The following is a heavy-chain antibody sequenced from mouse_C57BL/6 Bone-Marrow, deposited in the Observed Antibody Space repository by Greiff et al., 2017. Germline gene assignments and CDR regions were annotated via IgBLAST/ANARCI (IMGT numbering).Heavy chain of an antibody. J-gene: IGHJ4*01. CDR2: IDPENGDT. V-gene: IGHV14-4*01. CDR1: GFNIKDDY. D-gene: IGHD2-4*01. Sequence: EVQLQQSGAELVRPGASVQLSCTASGFNIKDDYMHWVKQRPEPGLEWIGWIDPENGDTEYASTLQGKATITADTSSNAAYLQLSSLTSEDTAVYYCTTLFDYDGGYWGQGTSVTVSS. CDR3: TTLFDYDGGY.